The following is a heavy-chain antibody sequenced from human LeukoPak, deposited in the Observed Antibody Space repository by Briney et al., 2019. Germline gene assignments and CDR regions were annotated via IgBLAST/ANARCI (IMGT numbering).Heavy chain of an antibody. V-gene: IGHV1-69*13. Sequence: ASVKVSCKASGGTFSSYAISWVRQAPGQGLEWMGGIIPIFGTANYAQKFQGRVTITADESTSTAYMELSSLRSEDTAVYYCATVGTWLVRNYYYGMDVWGQGTTVTVSS. J-gene: IGHJ6*02. D-gene: IGHD6-19*01. CDR2: IIPIFGTA. CDR1: GGTFSSYA. CDR3: ATVGTWLVRNYYYGMDV.